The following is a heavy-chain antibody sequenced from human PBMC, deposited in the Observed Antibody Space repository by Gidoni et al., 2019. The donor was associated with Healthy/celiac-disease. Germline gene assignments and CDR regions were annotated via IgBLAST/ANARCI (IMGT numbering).Heavy chain of an antibody. J-gene: IGHJ4*02. D-gene: IGHD3-10*01. V-gene: IGHV3-74*01. CDR3: ARDLVGELSFDY. Sequence: EVQLVESGGGLVQPGGSLRLSCAASGFTFSSYWLHWVRQAPGKGLVWFSRINRDGRSTSYADSVKGRCTISRDNAKNTLYLQMNSLRAEDTAVYYCARDLVGELSFDYWGQGTLVTVSS. CDR1: GFTFSSYW. CDR2: INRDGRST.